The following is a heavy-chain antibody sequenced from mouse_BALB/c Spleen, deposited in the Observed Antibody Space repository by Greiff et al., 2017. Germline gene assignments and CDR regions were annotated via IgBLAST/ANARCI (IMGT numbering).Heavy chain of an antibody. Sequence: EVMLVESGGGLVQPGGSRKLSCAASGFTFSDYGMAWVRQAPGKGPEWVAFISNLAYSIYYADTVTGRFTISRENAKNTLYLEMCSLRSEDTAMYYCARDRADGYFDVWGAGTTVTVSS. CDR3: ARDRADGYFDV. CDR2: ISNLAYSI. CDR1: GFTFSDYG. J-gene: IGHJ1*01. V-gene: IGHV5-15*02. D-gene: IGHD6-1*01.